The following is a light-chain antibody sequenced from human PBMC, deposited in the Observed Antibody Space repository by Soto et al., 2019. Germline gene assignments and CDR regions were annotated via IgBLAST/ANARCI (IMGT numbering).Light chain of an antibody. CDR1: QSVSSY. J-gene: IGKJ1*01. CDR2: GAS. V-gene: IGKV3-20*01. Sequence: EIVLTQSPATLSLSPGERPTLSCRASQSVSSYLAWYQQKPGQAPRLLIYGASSRATGIPDRFSGSGSGTDFTLTISRLEPEDFAVYYCQQYGSSPRTFGQGTKVDIK. CDR3: QQYGSSPRT.